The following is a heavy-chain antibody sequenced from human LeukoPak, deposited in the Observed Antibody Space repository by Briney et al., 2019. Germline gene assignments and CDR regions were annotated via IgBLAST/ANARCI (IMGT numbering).Heavy chain of an antibody. CDR3: AREPGIVGAIAVGY. Sequence: SQTLSLTCTVSGGSISSGGYYWSWLRQHPGKGLEWIGHIYYSGSTYYNPSLKSRVTISVDTSKNQFSLKLSSVTAADTAVYYCAREPGIVGAIAVGYWGQGTLVTVSS. CDR1: GGSISSGGYY. J-gene: IGHJ4*02. V-gene: IGHV4-31*03. CDR2: IYYSGST. D-gene: IGHD1-26*01.